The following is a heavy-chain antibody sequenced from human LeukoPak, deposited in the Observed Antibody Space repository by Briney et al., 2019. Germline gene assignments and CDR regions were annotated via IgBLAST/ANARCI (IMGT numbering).Heavy chain of an antibody. CDR2: ISGSGGST. V-gene: IGHV3-23*01. CDR1: GFTFSSYA. D-gene: IGHD2-2*02. J-gene: IGHJ6*03. Sequence: PGGSLRLSCAASGFTFSSYAMSWVRQAPGKGLEWVSAISGSGGSTYYADSMKGRFTISRDNAKNSLYLQMNSLRAEDTAVYYCARSIQYYYYMDVWGKGTTVTVSS. CDR3: ARSIQYYYYMDV.